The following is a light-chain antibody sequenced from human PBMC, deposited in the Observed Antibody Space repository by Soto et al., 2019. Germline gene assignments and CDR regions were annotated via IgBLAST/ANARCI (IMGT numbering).Light chain of an antibody. CDR2: SAY. Sequence: ASQMTQSPSSLSASVGDRVTITCRASQDIGNKLGWFQQKPGKAPELLIYSAYKLQSGVPSRFSGSGSGTDFTLTISSLQSEDFATYYCLQDYNYAWTFGQGTKVEIK. CDR3: LQDYNYAWT. J-gene: IGKJ1*01. CDR1: QDIGNK. V-gene: IGKV1-6*01.